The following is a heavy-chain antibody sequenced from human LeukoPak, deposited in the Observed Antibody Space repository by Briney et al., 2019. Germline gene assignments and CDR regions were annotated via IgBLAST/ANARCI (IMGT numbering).Heavy chain of an antibody. Sequence: ASXXVSCKASGGTFISYAISWVRQAPGKGLEWMGRIIPIFGTANYAQKFQGRVTITTDESTSTAYMELSSLRSEDTAVYYCARDRPRWPFDPWGQGTLVTVSS. CDR3: ARDRPRWPFDP. CDR2: IIPIFGTA. CDR1: GGTFISYA. D-gene: IGHD2-15*01. J-gene: IGHJ5*02. V-gene: IGHV1-69*05.